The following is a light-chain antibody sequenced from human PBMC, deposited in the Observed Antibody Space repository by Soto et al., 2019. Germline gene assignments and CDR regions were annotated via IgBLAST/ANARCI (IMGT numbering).Light chain of an antibody. V-gene: IGLV2-23*01. J-gene: IGLJ1*01. Sequence: HSVLTQPASVSGSPVQSITITCTGTRKDVGNYNLVSWYQQHPGKAPKLVIYEASKRPSGVSNRFSASKSGNTASLTISGLQAEDEADYYCCSYAGSTTFYVFGTGNKVTVL. CDR3: CSYAGSTTFYV. CDR2: EAS. CDR1: RKDVGNYNL.